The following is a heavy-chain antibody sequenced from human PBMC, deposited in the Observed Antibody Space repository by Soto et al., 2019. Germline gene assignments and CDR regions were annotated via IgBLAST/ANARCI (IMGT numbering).Heavy chain of an antibody. D-gene: IGHD3-22*01. CDR2: ISHDGSNK. CDR1: GFTFSSYG. CDR3: ATGSSGYYLGFDY. Sequence: GGSLRLSCAASGFTFSSYGMHWVRQAPGKGLEWVAVISHDGSNKYYADSVKGRFTISRDNSKNTLYLQMNSLRAEDTAVYYGATGSSGYYLGFDYWGKGTLVTVAS. J-gene: IGHJ4*02. V-gene: IGHV3-30*03.